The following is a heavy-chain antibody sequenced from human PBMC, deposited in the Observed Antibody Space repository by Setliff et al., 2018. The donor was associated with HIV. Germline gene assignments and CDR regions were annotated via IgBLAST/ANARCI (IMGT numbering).Heavy chain of an antibody. Sequence: SETLSLTCSVSGGSINSYHWGWIRQSPGKGLEWIGYIYKSGTTNYSSSLKSRVTISADPSKNQFSLKLTSVTAADTAVYYCGRLSETAVASFDSWGQGALVTVSS. CDR1: GGSINSYH. J-gene: IGHJ4*02. CDR2: IYKSGTT. CDR3: GRLSETAVASFDS. V-gene: IGHV4-4*08. D-gene: IGHD2-21*02.